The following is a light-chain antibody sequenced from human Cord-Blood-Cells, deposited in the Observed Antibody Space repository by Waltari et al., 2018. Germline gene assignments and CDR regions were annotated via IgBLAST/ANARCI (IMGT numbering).Light chain of an antibody. V-gene: IGLV2-11*01. CDR3: CSYAGSYV. CDR2: DVS. J-gene: IGLJ1*01. Sequence: QSALTQPRSVSGSPGQSVTISCTGTSSDVGGYNYVPWYQQHPGKAPKLMIYDVSKRPPGLPDRFSGSKSGNTASLTISGLQAEDEADYYCCSYAGSYVFGTGTKVTVL. CDR1: SSDVGGYNY.